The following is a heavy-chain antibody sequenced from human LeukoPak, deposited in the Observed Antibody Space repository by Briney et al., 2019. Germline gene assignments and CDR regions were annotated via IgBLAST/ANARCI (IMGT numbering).Heavy chain of an antibody. D-gene: IGHD2-2*01. CDR1: GGSLSSSSYY. CDR3: ARHSAGYCSSTSCYWFDP. CDR2: MDYSGST. Sequence: PSETLSLTCTVSGGSLSSSSYYWGWIRQPPGKGLEWIGSMDYSGSTYYNPSLKSRVTISVDTSKNQFSLKLSSVTAADTAVYYCARHSAGYCSSTSCYWFDPWGQGTLVTVSS. J-gene: IGHJ5*02. V-gene: IGHV4-39*01.